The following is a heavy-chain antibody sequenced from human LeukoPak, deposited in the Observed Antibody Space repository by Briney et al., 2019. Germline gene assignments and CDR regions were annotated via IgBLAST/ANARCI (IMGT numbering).Heavy chain of an antibody. V-gene: IGHV1-69*13. D-gene: IGHD5-18*01. Sequence: ASVKVSCKASGYTLTSYGISWVRQAPGQGLEWMGGIIPIFGTANYAQKFQGRVTITADESTSTAYMELSSLRSEDTAVYYCARDNYGIQHVGPAFDYWGQGTLVTVSS. J-gene: IGHJ4*02. CDR2: IIPIFGTA. CDR3: ARDNYGIQHVGPAFDY. CDR1: GYTLTSYG.